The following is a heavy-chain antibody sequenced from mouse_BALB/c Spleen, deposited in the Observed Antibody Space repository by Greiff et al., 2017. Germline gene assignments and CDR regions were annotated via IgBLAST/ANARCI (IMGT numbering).Heavy chain of an antibody. CDR3: TRDYYGRGGFAY. J-gene: IGHJ3*01. Sequence: QGQLKQPGAELVKPGASVKLSCKASGYTFTSYYMYWVKQRPGQGLEWIGGINPSNGGTNFNEKFKSKATLTVDKSSSTAYMQLSSLTSEDSAVYYCTRDYYGRGGFAYWGQGTLVTVSA. D-gene: IGHD1-1*01. V-gene: IGHV1S81*02. CDR1: GYTFTSYY. CDR2: INPSNGGT.